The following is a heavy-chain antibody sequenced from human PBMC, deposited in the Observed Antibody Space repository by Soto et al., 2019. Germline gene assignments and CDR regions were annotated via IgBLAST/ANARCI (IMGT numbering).Heavy chain of an antibody. CDR3: ARGGVATSFYY. D-gene: IGHD5-12*01. J-gene: IGHJ4*02. CDR1: GFILSNYG. V-gene: IGHV3-48*01. CDR2: ISRSRGI. Sequence: EVQLVESGGGLIQPGGSLRLSCAASGFILSNYGMTWVRQAPGKGLEWVSYISRSRGIYYADSVKGRFSISRDDAKNSLYLQMNSLRAEDTAVYYCARGGVATSFYYWGQGTLVTVSS.